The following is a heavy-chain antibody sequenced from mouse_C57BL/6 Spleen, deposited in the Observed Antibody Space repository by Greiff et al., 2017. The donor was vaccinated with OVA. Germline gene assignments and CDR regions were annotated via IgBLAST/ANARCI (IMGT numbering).Heavy chain of an antibody. Sequence: VQLHQSGAELVKPGASVKISCKASGYAFSSYWMNWVKQRPGKGLEWIGQIYPGDGDTNYNGKFKGKATLTAGKYSRTAYMQLSSLTSEDSAVYFCARGDYGSAWFAYWGQGTLVTVSA. V-gene: IGHV1-80*01. CDR1: GYAFSSYW. D-gene: IGHD2-2*01. CDR3: ARGDYGSAWFAY. CDR2: IYPGDGDT. J-gene: IGHJ3*01.